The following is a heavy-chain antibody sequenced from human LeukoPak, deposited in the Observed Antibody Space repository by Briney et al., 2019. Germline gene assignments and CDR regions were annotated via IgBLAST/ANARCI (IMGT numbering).Heavy chain of an antibody. Sequence: GGSLRLSCAASGFTFSSYAMSWVRQAPGKGLEWVTAISGSGGSIYYADSVKGRFAISRDNSKNTLYLQMNSLRAEDTAVYYCAKDMRMTTVATRAFDYWGQGTLVTVSS. CDR3: AKDMRMTTVATRAFDY. J-gene: IGHJ4*02. V-gene: IGHV3-23*01. CDR2: ISGSGGSI. CDR1: GFTFSSYA. D-gene: IGHD4-23*01.